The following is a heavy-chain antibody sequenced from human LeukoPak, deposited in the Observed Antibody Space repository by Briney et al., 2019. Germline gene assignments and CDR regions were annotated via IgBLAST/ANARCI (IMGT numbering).Heavy chain of an antibody. D-gene: IGHD2-15*01. Sequence: GGSLRLSCAVSGLTFSSSWMDWVRQAPGKGLEWVASINPDGNKKYSADSVKGRFTISRDNAENSLYLQMNSLRAEDTAVYYCARGGIVVVVAAINGMDVWGQGTTVTVSS. CDR3: ARGGIVVVVAAINGMDV. V-gene: IGHV3-7*01. CDR1: GLTFSSSW. CDR2: INPDGNKK. J-gene: IGHJ6*02.